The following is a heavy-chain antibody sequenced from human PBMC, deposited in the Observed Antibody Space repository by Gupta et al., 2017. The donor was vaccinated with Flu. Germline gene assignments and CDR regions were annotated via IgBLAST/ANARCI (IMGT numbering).Heavy chain of an antibody. CDR1: GFTFTDYY. Sequence: VSGFTFTDYYIHWVKQAPGKGLAWVGLFDPEDGETIYGERFQGRVSITADTSADTVYLELSSLRSEDTAAYYCARVRDRGSNGMDVWGQGTTVTVSS. D-gene: IGHD3-10*01. CDR3: ARVRDRGSNGMDV. J-gene: IGHJ6*02. CDR2: FDPEDGET. V-gene: IGHV1-69-2*01.